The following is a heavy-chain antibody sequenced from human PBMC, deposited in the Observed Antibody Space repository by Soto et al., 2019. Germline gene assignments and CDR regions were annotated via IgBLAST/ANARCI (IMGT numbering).Heavy chain of an antibody. CDR3: ASGHDAYKVRY. CDR1: GGATSSYY. D-gene: IGHD1-1*01. Sequence: SETLSLTCTVSGGATSSYYWSWIRQSPGKGLASIGYIYSSGSTNYNPSLKSRVTISIDTSENQFSLKLTSVTAADTAVYFCASGHDAYKVRYWGQGTLVTVSS. CDR2: IYSSGST. J-gene: IGHJ4*02. V-gene: IGHV4-59*12.